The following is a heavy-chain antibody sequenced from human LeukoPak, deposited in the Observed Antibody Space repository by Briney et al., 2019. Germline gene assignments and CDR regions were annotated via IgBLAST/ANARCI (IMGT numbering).Heavy chain of an antibody. CDR2: ISGSGGST. CDR3: AKVDSSGWARPKYYFDY. D-gene: IGHD6-19*01. Sequence: GGSLRLSCAATGFTFSSYAMSWARQAPGKGLEWVSLISGSGGSTDYADSVKGRFTTSRDKSKNTLYLQMNRLRAEDTAVYYCAKVDSSGWARPKYYFDYWGQGTLVTVSS. CDR1: GFTFSSYA. V-gene: IGHV3-23*01. J-gene: IGHJ4*02.